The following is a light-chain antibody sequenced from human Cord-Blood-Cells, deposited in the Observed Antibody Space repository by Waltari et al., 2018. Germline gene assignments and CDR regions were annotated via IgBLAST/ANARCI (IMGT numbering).Light chain of an antibody. J-gene: IGLJ3*02. V-gene: IGLV1-40*01. CDR3: QSYDSSLSGWV. CDR2: GNS. Sequence: QPVLTPTPSVSGAPRPRVPTPCTRRSSTIAAGYVLHLYQQLPGTAPKLLNYGNSNRPSWVPDRFSGSKSGTSASLAITGLQAEDEADYYCQSYDSSLSGWVFGGGTKLTVL. CDR1: SSTIAAGYV.